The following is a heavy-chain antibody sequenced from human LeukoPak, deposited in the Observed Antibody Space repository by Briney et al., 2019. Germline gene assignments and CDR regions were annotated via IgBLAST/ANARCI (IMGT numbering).Heavy chain of an antibody. CDR1: GYSLASYG. CDR3: ARDLQASNYNYWSGYFPLAF. J-gene: IGHJ4*02. D-gene: IGHD3-3*01. Sequence: AASVKVSCKASGYSLASYGITWVRQAPGQGLEWMGWISPYSGRTNYVEKFKGRLTLTTDTSTSTAYMDLRGLTSDDTATYFCARDLQASNYNYWSGYFPLAFWGQGTLITASS. CDR2: ISPYSGRT. V-gene: IGHV1-18*01.